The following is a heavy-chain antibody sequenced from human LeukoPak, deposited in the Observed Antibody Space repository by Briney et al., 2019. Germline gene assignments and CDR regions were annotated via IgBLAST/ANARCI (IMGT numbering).Heavy chain of an antibody. V-gene: IGHV3-74*01. CDR2: IKSDGSST. CDR1: GFTFSSYW. Sequence: GGSLRLSCAASGFTFSSYWMHWVRQAPGKGLVWVSRIKSDGSSTTYADSVKGRFTISRDNAKNTLYLQMNSLRAEDTAVYYRARATLGYSSGWYDNRGQGTLVTVSS. CDR3: ARATLGYSSGWYDN. D-gene: IGHD6-19*01. J-gene: IGHJ5*02.